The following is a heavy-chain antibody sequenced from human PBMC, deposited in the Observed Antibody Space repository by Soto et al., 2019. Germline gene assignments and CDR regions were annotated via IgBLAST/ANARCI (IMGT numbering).Heavy chain of an antibody. J-gene: IGHJ4*02. Sequence: LSLTCSVSGGSISSGGFHWSWIRQHPGKGLEWIGNIYDSGNTYYNPSLKSRVSISVDTSKNQFSLNLTSVTAAGTAVYYCARSITMFRGVRFYFDYWGQGTLVTVSS. D-gene: IGHD3-10*01. CDR2: IYDSGNT. CDR3: ARSITMFRGVRFYFDY. CDR1: GGSISSGGFH. V-gene: IGHV4-31*03.